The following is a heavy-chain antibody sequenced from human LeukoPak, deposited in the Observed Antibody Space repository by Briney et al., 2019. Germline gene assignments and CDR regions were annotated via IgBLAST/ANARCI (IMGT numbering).Heavy chain of an antibody. Sequence: GGSLRLSCAACGFTVSINYMSWVRQAPGKGLEWVSVIYSGGSSHYADSVKGRFTISRDNSKNTLYLQMNSLRAEDTAVYYCAREGYSSAWGAFDSWGQGTMVTVSS. V-gene: IGHV3-66*01. J-gene: IGHJ3*02. CDR3: AREGYSSAWGAFDS. D-gene: IGHD5-12*01. CDR1: GFTVSINY. CDR2: IYSGGSS.